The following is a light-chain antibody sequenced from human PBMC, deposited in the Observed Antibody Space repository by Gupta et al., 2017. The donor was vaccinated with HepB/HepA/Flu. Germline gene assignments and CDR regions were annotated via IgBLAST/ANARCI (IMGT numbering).Light chain of an antibody. CDR2: GAS. Sequence: EIVMTQSPATLSVSPGERATLSCRASQSVSSNLAWYQQKPGQAPRLLLYGASTRATGIPARFRCSGFWTELTLTISSLQSEDFAVYYCQQYNKWPQTFGQGTRLEIK. J-gene: IGKJ5*01. CDR3: QQYNKWPQT. CDR1: QSVSSN. V-gene: IGKV3-15*01.